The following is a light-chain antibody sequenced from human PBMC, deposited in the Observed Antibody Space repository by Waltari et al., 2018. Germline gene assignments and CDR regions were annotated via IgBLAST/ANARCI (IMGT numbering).Light chain of an antibody. V-gene: IGLV2-14*02. Sequence: QSALTQPASVSGSPGQSITLSCTGTSGAGGGYNLFSWYQHHPGQAPKPMSYEFRKRPLGVSNRFTGSKSGGTASLTISGLQADDEADYYCSSYTNTRIYVFGTGTKVTVL. CDR2: EFR. CDR3: SSYTNTRIYV. J-gene: IGLJ1*01. CDR1: SGAGGGYNL.